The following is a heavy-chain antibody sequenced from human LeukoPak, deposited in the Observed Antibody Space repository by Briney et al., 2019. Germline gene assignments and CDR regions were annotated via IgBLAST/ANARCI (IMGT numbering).Heavy chain of an antibody. V-gene: IGHV4-59*08. J-gene: IGHJ5*02. Sequence: TSETLSLTCTVPGGSISSDYLSWIRQPPGKGLEWIGYINYSGITNYNPSLKSRVTISVDTSKNQFSLKLSSVTAADTAVYYCARHRPGERRFDPWGQGTLVTVSS. CDR3: ARHRPGERRFDP. D-gene: IGHD3-16*01. CDR2: INYSGIT. CDR1: GGSISSDY.